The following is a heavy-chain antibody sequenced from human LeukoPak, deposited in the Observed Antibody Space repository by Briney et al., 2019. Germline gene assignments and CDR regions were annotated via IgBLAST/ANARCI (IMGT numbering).Heavy chain of an antibody. Sequence: SETLSLTCTVSGGSIRSYYWSWIRQPPGKGLEWIGYIYYSGSTNYNPSLKSRVTISVDTSKNQFSLKLSSVTAADTAVYYCARIDYYYDSGGYSYYFDYWGQGTLVTVSS. CDR1: GGSIRSYY. CDR3: ARIDYYYDSGGYSYYFDY. V-gene: IGHV4-59*01. CDR2: IYYSGST. J-gene: IGHJ4*02. D-gene: IGHD3-22*01.